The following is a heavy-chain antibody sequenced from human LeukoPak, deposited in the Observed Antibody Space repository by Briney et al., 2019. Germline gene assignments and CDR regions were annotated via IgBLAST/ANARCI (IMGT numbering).Heavy chain of an antibody. CDR2: ISGSGGST. Sequence: GGSLRFSCAASGFSFSSYVMSWVRQAPGKGLEWVSAISGSGGSTYFADSVKGRFTISRDNSKNTLYLQMNSLSAEDTAIYYCARGLGSSTSRHTFDIWGQGTMVTVSS. D-gene: IGHD2-2*01. CDR1: GFSFSSYV. V-gene: IGHV3-23*01. CDR3: ARGLGSSTSRHTFDI. J-gene: IGHJ3*02.